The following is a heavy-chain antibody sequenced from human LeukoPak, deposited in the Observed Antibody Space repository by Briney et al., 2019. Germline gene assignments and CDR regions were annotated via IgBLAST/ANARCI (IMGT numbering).Heavy chain of an antibody. CDR1: GFTFSSYS. Sequence: PGGSLRLSCAASGFTFSSYSMNWVRQAPGKGLEWVSHITASGTAMFYADSVKGRFTISRDNAKNSLYLQMNSLRDEDTAVYYCTTDLLAAVGLVSFFDFWGQGALVTVSS. J-gene: IGHJ4*02. D-gene: IGHD6-13*01. CDR3: TTDLLAAVGLVSFFDF. CDR2: ITASGTAM. V-gene: IGHV3-48*02.